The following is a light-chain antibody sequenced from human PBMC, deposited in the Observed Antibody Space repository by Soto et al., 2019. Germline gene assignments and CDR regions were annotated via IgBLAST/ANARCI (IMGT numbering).Light chain of an antibody. CDR2: EVS. J-gene: IGLJ1*01. V-gene: IGLV2-14*01. Sequence: QSALTQPASVSGSPGESITISCTGTSSDVGGYKYVSWYQQHPGKAPKLMIYEVSNRPSGVSNRFSGSKSGNTASLTISGLQAEDEADYYCGSYTSSSTPYVFGTGTKLTVL. CDR1: SSDVGGYKY. CDR3: GSYTSSSTPYV.